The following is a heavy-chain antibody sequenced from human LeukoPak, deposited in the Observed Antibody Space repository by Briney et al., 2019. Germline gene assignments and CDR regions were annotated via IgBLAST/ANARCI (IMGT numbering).Heavy chain of an antibody. CDR3: ARDLYYYGSGSNPSTYYFDY. Sequence: GASVKVSCKASGYTFTSYDINWVRQATGQGLEWMGGIIPIFGTANYAQKFQGRVTITADESTSTAYMELSSLRSEDTAVYYCARDLYYYGSGSNPSTYYFDYWGQGTLVTVSS. CDR2: IIPIFGTA. V-gene: IGHV1-69*13. J-gene: IGHJ4*02. CDR1: GYTFTSYD. D-gene: IGHD3-10*01.